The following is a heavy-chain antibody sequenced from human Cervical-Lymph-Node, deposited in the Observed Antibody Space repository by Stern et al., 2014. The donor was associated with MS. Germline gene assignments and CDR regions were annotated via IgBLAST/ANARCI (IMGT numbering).Heavy chain of an antibody. J-gene: IGHJ4*02. CDR1: GYTFTHYY. Sequence: VQLLESGAEVKRPGASVKLSCTTSGYTFTHYYMHWVRQAPGQGLEWMGMINPSFGTTNSAQKFQGRITMAMDTSTSTVYMEVNSLISEDTAVYYCAREMAGDFDYWGQGALVTVSS. CDR3: AREMAGDFDY. V-gene: IGHV1-46*01. CDR2: INPSFGTT. D-gene: IGHD6-19*01.